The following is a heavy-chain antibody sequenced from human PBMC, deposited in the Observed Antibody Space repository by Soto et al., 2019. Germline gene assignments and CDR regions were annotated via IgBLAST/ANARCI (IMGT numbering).Heavy chain of an antibody. J-gene: IGHJ4*02. CDR3: AKDRRAGGTYGFYYEF. CDR2: SSATGAGT. Sequence: GSLRLSCAASGLTFRSDRMTWVRQAPGKGLEWVSFSSATGAGTYYADSVKGQLTISRDNSKNTLYLQTTSLRPDDTAVYYCAKDRRAGGTYGFYYEFWGKGDLVIVSS. D-gene: IGHD3-10*01. V-gene: IGHV3-23*01. CDR1: GLTFRSDR.